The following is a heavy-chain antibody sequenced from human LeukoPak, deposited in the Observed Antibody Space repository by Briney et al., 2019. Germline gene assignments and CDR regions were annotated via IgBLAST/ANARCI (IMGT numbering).Heavy chain of an antibody. CDR3: AKFYVAV. J-gene: IGHJ6*03. V-gene: IGHV3-23*01. CDR2: IIDSGEST. Sequence: GSLRLSCVASGFTFRSYSMNWVRQAPGKGLEWVSGIIDSGESTYYANFAKGRFTISRDNSNNTLYLQMNSLRAEDTAVYYCAKFYVAVCGKGTTVAVSS. CDR1: GFTFRSYS.